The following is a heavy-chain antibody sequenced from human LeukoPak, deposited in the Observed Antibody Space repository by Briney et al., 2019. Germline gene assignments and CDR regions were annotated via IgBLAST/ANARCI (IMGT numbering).Heavy chain of an antibody. CDR2: IGSAGET. J-gene: IGHJ3*02. D-gene: IGHD2-15*01. CDR1: GFTLSNYD. V-gene: IGHV3-13*01. CDR3: ARGAADTDMRGGDAFEI. Sequence: GGSLRLSCVASGFTLSNYDMHWVRQSTGKRLEWVSGIGSAGETYFPDSVKGRVTISREKAKNSLYLQMNNLRAGDTAVYYCARGAADTDMRGGDAFEIWGQGTMVTVSS.